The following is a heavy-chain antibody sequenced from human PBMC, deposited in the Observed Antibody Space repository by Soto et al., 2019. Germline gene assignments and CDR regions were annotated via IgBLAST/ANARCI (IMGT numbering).Heavy chain of an antibody. CDR2: ISAYNGNT. Sequence: ASVKVSCKASGYTFTSYGISWVRQAPGQGLEWMGWISAYNGNTNYAQKLQGRVTMTTDTSTSTAYMELRSLRSDDTAVYYCARDPTFIGPAASGNWFDPRGQTTLGTVSS. V-gene: IGHV1-18*01. CDR1: GYTFTSYG. CDR3: ARDPTFIGPAASGNWFDP. J-gene: IGHJ5*02. D-gene: IGHD2-2*01.